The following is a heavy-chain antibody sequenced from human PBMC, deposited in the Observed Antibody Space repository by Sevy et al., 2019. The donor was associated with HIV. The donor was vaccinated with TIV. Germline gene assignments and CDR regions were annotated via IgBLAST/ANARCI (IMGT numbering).Heavy chain of an antibody. CDR1: GFTFSSYA. CDR3: AREDIVVVPAAIGGGDYYYGMDV. V-gene: IGHV3-30*04. J-gene: IGHJ6*02. D-gene: IGHD2-2*02. CDR2: ISYDGSNK. Sequence: GGSLRLSRAASGFTFSSYAMHWVRQAPGKGLEWVAVISYDGSNKYYADSVKGRFTISRDNSKNTLYLQMNSLRAEDTAVYYCAREDIVVVPAAIGGGDYYYGMDVWGQGTTVTVSS.